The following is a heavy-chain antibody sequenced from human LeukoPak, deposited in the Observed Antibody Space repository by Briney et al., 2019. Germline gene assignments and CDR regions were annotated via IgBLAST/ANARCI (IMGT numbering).Heavy chain of an antibody. CDR2: IYYSGST. D-gene: IGHD6-6*01. J-gene: IGHJ4*02. Sequence: PSETLSLTCTVSGGSISSSSYYWGWIRQPPGKGLEWIGSIYYSGSTYYNPSPKSRVTISVDTSKNQFSLKLSSVTAADTAVYYCARGSIAARYNYFDYWGQGTLVTVSS. CDR3: ARGSIAARYNYFDY. V-gene: IGHV4-39*07. CDR1: GGSISSSSYY.